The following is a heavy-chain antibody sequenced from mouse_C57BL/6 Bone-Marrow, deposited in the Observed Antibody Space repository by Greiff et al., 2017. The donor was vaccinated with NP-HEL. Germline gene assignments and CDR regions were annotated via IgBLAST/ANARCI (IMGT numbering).Heavy chain of an antibody. J-gene: IGHJ3*01. CDR2: ISSGGSYT. D-gene: IGHD3-2*02. CDR1: GFTFSSYG. Sequence: EVHLVESGGDLVKPGGSLKLSCAASGFTFSSYGMSWVRQTPDKRLEWVATISSGGSYTYYPDSVKGRFTISRDNAKNTLYLQMSSLKSEDTAMYYCARPDRQLRLPFAYWGQGTLVTVSA. V-gene: IGHV5-6*01. CDR3: ARPDRQLRLPFAY.